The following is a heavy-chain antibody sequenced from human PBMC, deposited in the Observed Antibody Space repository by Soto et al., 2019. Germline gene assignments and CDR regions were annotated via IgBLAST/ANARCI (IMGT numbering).Heavy chain of an antibody. V-gene: IGHV4-59*12. CDR2: IYYAGST. J-gene: IGHJ4*02. Sequence: SETLSLTCTVSGGSMISYYWSWIRQPPGRGLEWIGFIYYAGSTKYNPSLNSRVTISVDTSKNQFSLTVTSVTGADTAVYYCARVMDGPTSLPTGLDFWGQGTLVTAPQ. CDR1: GGSMISYY. CDR3: ARVMDGPTSLPTGLDF. D-gene: IGHD2-8*01.